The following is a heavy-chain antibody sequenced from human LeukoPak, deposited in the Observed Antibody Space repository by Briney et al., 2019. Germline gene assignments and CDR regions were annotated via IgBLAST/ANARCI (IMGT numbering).Heavy chain of an antibody. D-gene: IGHD3-22*01. J-gene: IGHJ4*02. CDR1: GYSISSGYY. Sequence: SETLSLTCIVSGYSISSGYYWGWIRQPPGKGLEWIGNIHHSGSTYYNPSLKSRVTISVDTSKNQFSLKLSSVTAADTAVYYCATGPYYYDSSGYVDYWGQGTLVTVPS. CDR3: ATGPYYYDSSGYVDY. CDR2: IHHSGST. V-gene: IGHV4-38-2*02.